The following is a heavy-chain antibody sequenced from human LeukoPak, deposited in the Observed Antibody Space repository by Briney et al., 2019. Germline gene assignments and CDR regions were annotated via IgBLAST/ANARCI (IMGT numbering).Heavy chain of an antibody. V-gene: IGHV4-59*01. CDR1: GGSISTYY. J-gene: IGHJ5*02. CDR2: IYYSGST. Sequence: SETLSLTCTVSGGSISTYYWSWIRQPPGKGLEWIGHIYYSGSTNYNPSLKSRVTISVDTSKNQFSLKLSSVTAADTALYYCARAKITAADIDRPFDPWGQGTLVTVSS. D-gene: IGHD6-13*01. CDR3: ARAKITAADIDRPFDP.